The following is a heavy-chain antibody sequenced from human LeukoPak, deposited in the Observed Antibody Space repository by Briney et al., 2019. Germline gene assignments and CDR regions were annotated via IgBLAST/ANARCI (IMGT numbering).Heavy chain of an antibody. V-gene: IGHV3-30*18. Sequence: GGSLRLSCAASGFTFSSYGMHWVRQAPSKGLEWVAVISYDGSNKYYADSVKGRFTISRDNSKNTLYLQMNSLRAEDTAVYYCAKVLSGLRYFDWLSDAFDIWGQGTMVTVSS. D-gene: IGHD3-9*01. J-gene: IGHJ3*02. CDR2: ISYDGSNK. CDR3: AKVLSGLRYFDWLSDAFDI. CDR1: GFTFSSYG.